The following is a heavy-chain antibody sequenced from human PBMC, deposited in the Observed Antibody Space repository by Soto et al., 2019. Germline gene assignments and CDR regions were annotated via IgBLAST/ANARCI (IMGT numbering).Heavy chain of an antibody. V-gene: IGHV3-11*01. J-gene: IGHJ4*02. Sequence: QVQLVESGGGLVKPGGSLRLSCAASGFTFSDYYMTWIRQSPGKGLGWVSYISSSGRTIYNADSVKGRFTISRDNAKNSLYLQMNSLRAEDTAVYYCAREDDSSGYYFDFWGRGTLVTVSS. D-gene: IGHD3-22*01. CDR2: ISSSGRTI. CDR1: GFTFSDYY. CDR3: AREDDSSGYYFDF.